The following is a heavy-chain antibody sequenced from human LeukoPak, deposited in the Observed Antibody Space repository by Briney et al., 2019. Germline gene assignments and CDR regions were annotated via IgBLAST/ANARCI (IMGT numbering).Heavy chain of an antibody. D-gene: IGHD2-8*02. Sequence: ASVMVSCKASGYTFISHGISWVRPAPGQGLEWMGWISAYNGDTKYTENFQGRVTMTTDTSTSTAYMELRSLRSDDTAVYYCARTSAGGPPDYWGLGTLVTVSS. CDR1: GYTFISHG. CDR2: ISAYNGDT. J-gene: IGHJ4*02. CDR3: ARTSAGGPPDY. V-gene: IGHV1-18*01.